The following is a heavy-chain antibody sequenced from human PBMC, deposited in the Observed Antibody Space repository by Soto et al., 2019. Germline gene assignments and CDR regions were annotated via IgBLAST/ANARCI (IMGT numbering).Heavy chain of an antibody. CDR1: GFTFSDYY. D-gene: IGHD6-19*01. V-gene: IGHV3-11*06. Sequence: GGSLRLSCAASGFTFSDYYMSWIHQAPGKGLEWVSYISSSSSYTNYADSVKGRFTISRDNAKNSLYLQMNSLRAEDTAVYYCARFVGIAVAGIRWFDPWGQGTLVTVSS. J-gene: IGHJ5*02. CDR2: ISSSSSYT. CDR3: ARFVGIAVAGIRWFDP.